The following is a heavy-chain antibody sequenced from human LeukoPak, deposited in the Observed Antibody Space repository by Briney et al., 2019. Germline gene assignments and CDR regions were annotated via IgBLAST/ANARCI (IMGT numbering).Heavy chain of an antibody. V-gene: IGHV4-39*01. D-gene: IGHD2-15*01. CDR2: IYYSGST. J-gene: IGHJ3*02. CDR1: GGSISSSSYY. Sequence: PSETLSLTCTVSGGSISSSSYYWGWIRQPPGKGLEWIGSIYYSGSTYYNPSLKSRVTISVDTFKNQFSLKLSSVTAADTAVYYCARRLGYCSGGSCPQGAFDIWGQGTMVTVSS. CDR3: ARRLGYCSGGSCPQGAFDI.